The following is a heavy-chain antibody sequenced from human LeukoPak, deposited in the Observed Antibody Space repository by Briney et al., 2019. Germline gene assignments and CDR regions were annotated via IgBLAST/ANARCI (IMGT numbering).Heavy chain of an antibody. CDR2: IIPIFGTA. V-gene: IGHV1-69*01. CDR3: ARGSWGPYCSSTSCYGWDYYYYYMDV. Sequence: SVKVSCKASGGTFSSYAISWVRQAPGQRLEWMGGIIPIFGTANYAQKFQGRVTITADESTSTAYMELSSVKSEDTAVYFCARGSWGPYCSSTSCYGWDYYYYYMDVWGKGTTVTVSS. J-gene: IGHJ6*03. D-gene: IGHD2-2*01. CDR1: GGTFSSYA.